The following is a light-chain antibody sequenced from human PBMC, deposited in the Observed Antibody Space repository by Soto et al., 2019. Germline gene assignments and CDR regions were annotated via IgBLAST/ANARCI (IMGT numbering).Light chain of an antibody. CDR2: GAS. CDR3: QPYSTFPLVT. J-gene: IGKJ4*01. CDR1: QSVSIN. Sequence: ERVLTQSPAPLSVSPGESAPLSCRASQSVSINLAWYQQKPGQAPRLLIYGASTRATGFPARFSGSGSGTEFTLTINFLLSEDYGVHYRQPYSTFPLVTFCGVTMV. V-gene: IGKV3-15*01.